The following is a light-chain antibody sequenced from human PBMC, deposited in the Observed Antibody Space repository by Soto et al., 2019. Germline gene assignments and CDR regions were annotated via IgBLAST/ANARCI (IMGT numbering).Light chain of an antibody. Sequence: QSALTQPASVYGSPGQSITISCTGTSSDVGGYNYVSWYQQHPGKAPKVIIYGVTHRPSGVSNRFSGSKSVNTASLTISGLQAEDEADYYCCSYTTTNTLVFGGGTKLTVL. CDR3: CSYTTTNTLV. V-gene: IGLV2-14*01. CDR1: SSDVGGYNY. J-gene: IGLJ2*01. CDR2: GVT.